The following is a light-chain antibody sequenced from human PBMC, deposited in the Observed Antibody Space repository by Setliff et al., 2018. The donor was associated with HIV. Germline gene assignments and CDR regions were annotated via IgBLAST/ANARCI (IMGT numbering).Light chain of an antibody. CDR2: SNN. CDR1: FSNIGSTT. V-gene: IGLV1-44*01. CDR3: AAWVDSLNGYV. Sequence: QSVLTQPPSASGTPGQRVTISCSGSFSNIGSTTVSWYQQLPGTAPKLLIYSNNQRPSGVPDRFSGSKSGTSASLAISGLQSEDEADYYCAAWVDSLNGYVFGTGTKVTV. J-gene: IGLJ1*01.